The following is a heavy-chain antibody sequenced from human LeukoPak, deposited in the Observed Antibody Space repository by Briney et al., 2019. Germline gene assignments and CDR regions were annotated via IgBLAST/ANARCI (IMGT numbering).Heavy chain of an antibody. V-gene: IGHV3-21*04. CDR2: ISSSSSYI. CDR1: GFTFSSYS. D-gene: IGHD3-9*01. CDR3: AKVLSLRHFDWILYIDH. J-gene: IGHJ4*02. Sequence: GGSLRLSCAASGFTFSSYSMNWVRQAPGKGLEWVSSISSSSSYIYYADSVKGRFTISRDNAKNSLYLQMNSLRAEDTAVYYCAKVLSLRHFDWILYIDHWGQGTLVTVSS.